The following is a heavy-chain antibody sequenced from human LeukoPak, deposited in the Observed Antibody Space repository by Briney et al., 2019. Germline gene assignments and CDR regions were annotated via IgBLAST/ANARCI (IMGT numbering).Heavy chain of an antibody. D-gene: IGHD1-26*01. CDR2: ISAHHGYT. Sequence: VASAKVYCKASGYTFINYGINWMRQAPGQGLEWLGWISAHHGYTKYAQKVQGRVTMTTDTSTSTAYMELRSLRSDDTAVYYCARVGATIPYNWFDPWGQGTLVTVSS. J-gene: IGHJ5*02. CDR3: ARVGATIPYNWFDP. CDR1: GYTFINYG. V-gene: IGHV1-18*01.